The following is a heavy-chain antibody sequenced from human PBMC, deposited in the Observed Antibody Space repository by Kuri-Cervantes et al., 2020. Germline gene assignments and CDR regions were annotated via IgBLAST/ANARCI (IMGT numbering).Heavy chain of an antibody. CDR1: GFTFSSFG. D-gene: IGHD3-10*01. CDR3: ARDFGSGSYYLGYMDV. CDR2: ISSSSSYI. Sequence: GESLKISCAASGFTFSSFGMHWVRQAPGKGLEWVSSISSSSSYIYYADSVKGRFTISRDNAKNSLYLQMNSLRAEDTAVYYCARDFGSGSYYLGYMDVWGKGTTVTVSS. J-gene: IGHJ6*03. V-gene: IGHV3-21*03.